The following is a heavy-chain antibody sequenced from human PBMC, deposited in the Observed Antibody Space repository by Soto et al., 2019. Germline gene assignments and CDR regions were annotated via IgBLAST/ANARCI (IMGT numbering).Heavy chain of an antibody. CDR1: GYTFISYD. V-gene: IGHV1-18*01. D-gene: IGHD3-16*01. J-gene: IGHJ6*02. CDR3: ARDLQTRFSWGSTTPQYSYYGMEV. Sequence: GALVKVSCKASGYTFISYDLSWVRQAPGHGLEWLGRITPYNGNTNYAQKFQGRVTMTSDTSTNTAYLDLRSLRSDDTAVYYCARDLQTRFSWGSTTPQYSYYGMEVWGQGTTVTVSS. CDR2: ITPYNGNT.